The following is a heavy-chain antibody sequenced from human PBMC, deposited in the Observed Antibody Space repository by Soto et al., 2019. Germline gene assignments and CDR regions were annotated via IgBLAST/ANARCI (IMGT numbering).Heavy chain of an antibody. J-gene: IGHJ2*01. D-gene: IGHD5-12*01. CDR3: ARGNHRWLQLWYFDL. Sequence: QVQLVQSGAEVKKPGPSVKVSCKASGGTFSNYPVSWVRQAPGQGLEWMGGIIPIFGTVNYAQKFQGRLTITADESPSTAYMELSSLRSEDTAVYYCARGNHRWLQLWYFDLWGRGTLVTVSS. CDR2: IIPIFGTV. CDR1: GGTFSNYP. V-gene: IGHV1-69*12.